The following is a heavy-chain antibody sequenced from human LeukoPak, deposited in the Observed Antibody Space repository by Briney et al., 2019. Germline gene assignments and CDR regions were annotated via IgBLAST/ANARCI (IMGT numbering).Heavy chain of an antibody. J-gene: IGHJ6*03. CDR1: GYTFTGYY. CDR2: INPNSGGT. V-gene: IGHV1-2*02. D-gene: IGHD4-17*01. Sequence: ASVKVSCKASGYTFTGYYMHWVRQAPGQGLEWMGWINPNSGGTNYAQKFRGRVTMTRDTSISTAYMELSRLRSDDTAVYYCARNTVTAIYYYYYYMDVWGKGTTVTVSS. CDR3: ARNTVTAIYYYYYYMDV.